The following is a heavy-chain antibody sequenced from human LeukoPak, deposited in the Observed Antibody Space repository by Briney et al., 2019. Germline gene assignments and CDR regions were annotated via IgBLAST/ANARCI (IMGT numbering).Heavy chain of an antibody. J-gene: IGHJ4*02. D-gene: IGHD6-13*01. V-gene: IGHV3-21*01. CDR3: ARTSSWYIQEGSDY. Sequence: GGSLRLSCAASGFTFSSYSMNWVRQAPGKGLEWVSSISSSSSYIYYADSVKGRFTISRDNAKNSLYLQMNSLRAEDTAVYYCARTSSWYIQEGSDYWGQGTLVTVSS. CDR2: ISSSSSYI. CDR1: GFTFSSYS.